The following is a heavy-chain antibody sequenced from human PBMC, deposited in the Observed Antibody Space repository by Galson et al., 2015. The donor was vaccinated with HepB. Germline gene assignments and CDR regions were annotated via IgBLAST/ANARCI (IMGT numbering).Heavy chain of an antibody. CDR3: AKGFDYVWEESRPIQRYYFDS. CDR1: GFTFSNYG. D-gene: IGHD3-16*01. Sequence: SLRLSCAVSGFTFSNYGMHWVRQAPGKGLEWVAVISYDGSDTSYADSVKGRFTMSRDNSRNTLYLQMNSLTMEDTAVYYCAKGFDYVWEESRPIQRYYFDSWGQGLLVAVSS. CDR2: ISYDGSDT. J-gene: IGHJ4*02. V-gene: IGHV3-33*05.